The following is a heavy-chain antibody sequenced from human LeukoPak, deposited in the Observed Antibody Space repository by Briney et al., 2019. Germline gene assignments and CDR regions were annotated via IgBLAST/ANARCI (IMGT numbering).Heavy chain of an antibody. V-gene: IGHV3-21*01. CDR3: ARAARKYYYDSSGYYYFDY. CDR2: ISSSSSYI. D-gene: IGHD3-22*01. CDR1: GSTFSSYS. Sequence: SGGSLRLSCAASGSTFSSYSMNWVRQAPGKGLEWVSSISSSSSYIYYADSVKGRFTISRDNAKNSLYLQMNSLRAEDTAVYYCARAARKYYYDSSGYYYFDYWGQGTLVTVSS. J-gene: IGHJ4*02.